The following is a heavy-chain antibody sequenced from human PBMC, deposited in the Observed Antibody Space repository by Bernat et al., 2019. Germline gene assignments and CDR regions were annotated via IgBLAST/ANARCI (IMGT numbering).Heavy chain of an antibody. V-gene: IGHV3-49*04. CDR3: TRDLITMFGVDTYYYYYMDV. CDR2: IRSNAYGGTT. D-gene: IGHD3-3*01. CDR1: GFTFGDYA. Sequence: EVQLVESGGGLVQPGRSLRLSCTASGFTFGDYAMSWVRQAPGKGLEWVGFIRSNAYGGTTGYAASMKGRFTISRDDSKSIAYVQMNSLKTEDTAVYYCTRDLITMFGVDTYYYYYMDVRGKGTTVTVSS. J-gene: IGHJ6*03.